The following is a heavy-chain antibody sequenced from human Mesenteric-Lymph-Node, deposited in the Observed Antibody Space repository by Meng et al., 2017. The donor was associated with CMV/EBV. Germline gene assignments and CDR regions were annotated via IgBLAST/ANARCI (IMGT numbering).Heavy chain of an antibody. CDR3: ARKDSSDYSDY. CDR1: GFTFSDHY. V-gene: IGHV3-72*01. J-gene: IGHJ4*02. Sequence: GESLKISCAASGFTFSDHYMDWVRQAPGKGLEWVGRSRNKASSYTTEYAASVKGRFTISRDDSKNSLYLQMNSLKTEDTAVYYCARKDSSDYSDYWGQGTLVTVSS. D-gene: IGHD3-22*01. CDR2: SRNKASSYTT.